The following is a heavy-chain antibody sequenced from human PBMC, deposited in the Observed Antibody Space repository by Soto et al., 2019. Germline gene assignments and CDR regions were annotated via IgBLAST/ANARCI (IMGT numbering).Heavy chain of an antibody. D-gene: IGHD3-9*01. CDR3: TRKTPPTGMEV. CDR1: GFTLSSYD. J-gene: IGHJ6*02. CDR2: IGSGGDT. Sequence: EVQLVESGGGLVQPGGSLRLSCAASGFTLSSYDIHWVRQATGEGLAWVSGIGSGGDTHYADSVKGRFIISREDGRNSLYLQMNNLSVGETVGYYCTRKTPPTGMEVWGQGATVTGSS. V-gene: IGHV3-13*01.